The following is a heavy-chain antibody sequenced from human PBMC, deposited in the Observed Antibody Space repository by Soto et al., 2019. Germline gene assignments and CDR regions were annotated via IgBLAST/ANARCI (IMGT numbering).Heavy chain of an antibody. CDR3: ARDGGSSSWSNYYFDY. D-gene: IGHD6-13*01. Sequence: QVQLVQSGAEVKKPGSSVKVSCKASGGTFSSYTISWVRQAPGQGLEWMGRIIPILGIANYAQKFQGRVTITADKSTSTAYMELSSLRSEDTAVYYCARDGGSSSWSNYYFDYWGQGTLVTVS. CDR2: IIPILGIA. J-gene: IGHJ4*02. CDR1: GGTFSSYT. V-gene: IGHV1-69*08.